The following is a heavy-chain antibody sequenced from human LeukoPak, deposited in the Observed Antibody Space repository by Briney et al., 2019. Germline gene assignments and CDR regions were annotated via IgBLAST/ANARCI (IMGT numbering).Heavy chain of an antibody. Sequence: ASVKVSCKAFGYTFTGYYMHWVRQAPGQGLEWMGWINPNSGGTNYAQKFQGRVTMTRDTSISTAYMELSRLRSDDTAVYYCARDLMSGYCGGDCYSGFDYWGQGTLVTVSS. CDR1: GYTFTGYY. D-gene: IGHD2-21*02. CDR2: INPNSGGT. V-gene: IGHV1-2*02. J-gene: IGHJ4*02. CDR3: ARDLMSGYCGGDCYSGFDY.